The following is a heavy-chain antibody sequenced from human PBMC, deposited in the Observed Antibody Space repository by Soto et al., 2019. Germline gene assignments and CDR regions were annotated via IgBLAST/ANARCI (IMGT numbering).Heavy chain of an antibody. Sequence: QVQLVESGGGVVQPGRSLRLSCAASGFTFSSYGMHWVRQAPGKGLEWVAVIWYDGSNKYYADSVKGRFTISRDNSKNTLYLQMNSLRAEDTAVYYCARDGVYCNGGSCSAYYYYYYGMDVWGQGTTVTVSS. D-gene: IGHD2-15*01. V-gene: IGHV3-33*01. CDR1: GFTFSSYG. CDR3: ARDGVYCNGGSCSAYYYYYYGMDV. CDR2: IWYDGSNK. J-gene: IGHJ6*02.